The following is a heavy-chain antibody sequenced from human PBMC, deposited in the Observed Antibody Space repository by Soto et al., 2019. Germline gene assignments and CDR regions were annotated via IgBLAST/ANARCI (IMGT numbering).Heavy chain of an antibody. CDR3: ARLYYYDVLTGHYNWFDP. CDR2: TYPADSDT. D-gene: IGHD3-9*01. J-gene: IGHJ5*02. CDR1: GYTFTTYW. V-gene: IGHV5-51*01. Sequence: PGESLKISCKGSGYTFTTYWIGWVRQMPGKGLEWMGVTYPADSDTRYSPSFQGQVTISADNSISTAYLQWSSLKASDTAMYYCARLYYYDVLTGHYNWFDPGGQGTLVTVS.